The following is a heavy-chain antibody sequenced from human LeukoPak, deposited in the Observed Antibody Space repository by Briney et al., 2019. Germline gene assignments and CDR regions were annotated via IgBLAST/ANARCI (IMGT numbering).Heavy chain of an antibody. CDR2: INPNSGGT. D-gene: IGHD2-2*01. J-gene: IGHJ5*02. V-gene: IGHV1-2*02. Sequence: VASVKVSCKASGYTFTGYYMHWVRQAPGQGLEWMGWINPNSGGTNYAQKFQGRVTMTRDTSISTAYMELSRLRSDDTAVYYCARDRVPGYCSSTSCSNWFDPWGQGTLVTVSS. CDR1: GYTFTGYY. CDR3: ARDRVPGYCSSTSCSNWFDP.